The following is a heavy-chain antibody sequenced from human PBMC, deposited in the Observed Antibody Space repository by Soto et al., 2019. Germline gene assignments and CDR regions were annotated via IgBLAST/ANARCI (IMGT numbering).Heavy chain of an antibody. V-gene: IGHV4-34*01. CDR3: ASEPYCVGHWFDP. CDR1: GGSFSGNY. J-gene: IGHJ5*02. Sequence: SETLSLTCAVYGGSFSGNYWTWIRRPPGKGPEWIGQINHSGNTIYNPSLKSRVTISVDTSKNQFSLKVTSVTAADTAVYYCASEPYCVGHWFDPWSQGTLVTVS. D-gene: IGHD2-21*01. CDR2: INHSGNT.